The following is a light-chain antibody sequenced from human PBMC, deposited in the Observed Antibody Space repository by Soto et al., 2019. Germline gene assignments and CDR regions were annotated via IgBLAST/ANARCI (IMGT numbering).Light chain of an antibody. V-gene: IGKV3-20*01. CDR1: QTVTTSQ. J-gene: IGKJ4*01. Sequence: EVVLTQSPGTLSLSPGERATLSCRASQTVTTSQLTWFQQKPGQAPRLLSYAASIRAAGIPDRFSGSGSGTDFTLTISRLEPEDCAVYYCQQYGSAPFTFGGGTKVEIK. CDR2: AAS. CDR3: QQYGSAPFT.